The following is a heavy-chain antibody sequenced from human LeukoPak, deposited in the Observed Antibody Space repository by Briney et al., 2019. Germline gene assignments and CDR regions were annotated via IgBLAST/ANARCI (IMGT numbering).Heavy chain of an antibody. J-gene: IGHJ4*02. D-gene: IGHD6-6*01. CDR1: GYTFTSYG. Sequence: GASVKVSCKASGYTFTSYGISWVRQAPGQGLEWMGWISAYNGNTNYAQKLQGRVTMTTDTSTSTAYMELRSLRSDDTAVYYCARDVLPGVFRSIAARKGFDYWGQGTLVTVSS. V-gene: IGHV1-18*01. CDR2: ISAYNGNT. CDR3: ARDVLPGVFRSIAARKGFDY.